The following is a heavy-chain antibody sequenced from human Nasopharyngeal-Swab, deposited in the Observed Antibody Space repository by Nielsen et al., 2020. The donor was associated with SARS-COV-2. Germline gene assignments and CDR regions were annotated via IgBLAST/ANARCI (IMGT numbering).Heavy chain of an antibody. J-gene: IGHJ4*02. CDR3: AQRTTLTSYGY. V-gene: IGHV2-5*02. D-gene: IGHD4-17*01. Sequence: WIRQPPGKALEWLALIYWDDDKRYSPFLKSRLTITKDTSKNQVVLTMTNMDPVDTATYYCAQRTTLTSYGYWGQGTLVTVSS. CDR2: IYWDDDK.